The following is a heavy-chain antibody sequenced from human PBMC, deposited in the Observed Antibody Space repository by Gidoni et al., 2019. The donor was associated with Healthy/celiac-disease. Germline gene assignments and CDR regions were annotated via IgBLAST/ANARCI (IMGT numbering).Heavy chain of an antibody. CDR1: GYTFTSYY. J-gene: IGHJ6*02. CDR3: ARSIDSSGYALLGYGMDV. D-gene: IGHD3-22*01. CDR2: INPSGGST. V-gene: IGHV1-46*01. Sequence: QLQLVQSGAEVKKPGASVKVSCKASGYTFTSYYMHLVRQAPGQGLEWMGIINPSGGSTSYAQKFQGRVTMTRDTSTSTVYMELSSLRSEDTAVYYCARSIDSSGYALLGYGMDVWGQGTTVTVSS.